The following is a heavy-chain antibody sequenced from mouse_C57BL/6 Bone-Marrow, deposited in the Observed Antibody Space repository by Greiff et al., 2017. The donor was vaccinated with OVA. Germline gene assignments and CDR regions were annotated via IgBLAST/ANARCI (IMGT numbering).Heavy chain of an antibody. CDR1: GYTFTSYW. Sequence: QVQLQQPGAELVMPGASVKLSCTASGYTFTSYWMHWVKQRPGQGLEWIGEIDPSDSYTNYNQKFKGKSTLTVDKSSSTAYMQLSSLTSEDSAVYYCARDYYGSSEDWYAMDYWGQGTSVTVSS. V-gene: IGHV1-69*01. J-gene: IGHJ4*01. D-gene: IGHD1-1*01. CDR2: IDPSDSYT. CDR3: ARDYYGSSEDWYAMDY.